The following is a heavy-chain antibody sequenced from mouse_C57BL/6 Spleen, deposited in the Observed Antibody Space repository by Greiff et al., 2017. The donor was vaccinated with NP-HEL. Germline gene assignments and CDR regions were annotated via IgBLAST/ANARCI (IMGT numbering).Heavy chain of an antibody. Sequence: QVQLQQPGAELVMPGASVKLSCKASGYTFTSYWMHWVKQRPGQGLEWIGEIDPSDSYTNYNQKFKGKSTLTVDKSSSTAYMQLSSLTSEDSAVYYCARWPFLDYWGQGTSVTVSS. V-gene: IGHV1-69*01. J-gene: IGHJ4*01. CDR1: GYTFTSYW. CDR3: ARWPFLDY. CDR2: IDPSDSYT.